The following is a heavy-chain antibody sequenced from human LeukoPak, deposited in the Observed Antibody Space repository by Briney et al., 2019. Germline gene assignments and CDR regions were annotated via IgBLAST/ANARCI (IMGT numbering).Heavy chain of an antibody. J-gene: IGHJ6*02. CDR3: ARDSCSGGSCYSRYGMDV. Sequence: SQTLSLTCAISGDIVSSNSAAWNWIRQSPSRGLEWLGRTYYRSKWYNDYAVSVKSRITINPDTSKNQFSLQPNSVTPEDTAVYYCARDSCSGGSCYSRYGMDVWGQGTTVTVSS. CDR1: GDIVSSNSAA. CDR2: TYYRSKWYN. V-gene: IGHV6-1*01. D-gene: IGHD2-15*01.